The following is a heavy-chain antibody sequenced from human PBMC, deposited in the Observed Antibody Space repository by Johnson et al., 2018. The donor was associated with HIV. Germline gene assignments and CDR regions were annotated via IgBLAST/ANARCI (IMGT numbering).Heavy chain of an antibody. J-gene: IGHJ3*01. CDR2: IWYDGSNK. CDR3: AKGDTVVGAKYAFDF. D-gene: IGHD1-26*01. CDR1: GFTFSNSG. V-gene: IGHV3-33*06. Sequence: QVQLVESGGGVVQPGRSLRLSCAASGFTFSNSGMHWVRQAPGKGLEWVEVIWYDGSNKYYADSVKARFTISRDNSKNTLYLQRNSLRAEDTAVYYCAKGDTVVGAKYAFDFWGQGTMVTVSS.